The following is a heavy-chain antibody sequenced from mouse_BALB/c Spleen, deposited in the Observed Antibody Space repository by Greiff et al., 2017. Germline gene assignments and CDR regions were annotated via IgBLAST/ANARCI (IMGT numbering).Heavy chain of an antibody. D-gene: IGHD2-10*02. CDR3: AREYGNGAWFAY. CDR2: INPDNGDT. CDR1: GYSFTGYF. Sequence: VQLQQSGPELVKPGASVKISCKASGYSFTGYFMNWVMQSHGKGLEWLGRINPDNGDTFYNQKFKGKATLTEDKSSSTAHMKLRSLADEDSAVYYCAREYGNGAWFAYWGQGTLVTVSA. V-gene: IGHV1-20*02. J-gene: IGHJ3*01.